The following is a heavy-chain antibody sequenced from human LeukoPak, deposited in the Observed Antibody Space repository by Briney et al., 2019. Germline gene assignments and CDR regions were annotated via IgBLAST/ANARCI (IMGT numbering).Heavy chain of an antibody. J-gene: IGHJ4*02. CDR1: GYTFTSYG. V-gene: IGHV1-18*01. CDR3: ARDLLKIAVAGKGFDY. D-gene: IGHD6-19*01. CDR2: ISAYNGNT. Sequence: ASVKVSCKASGYTFTSYGISWVGQAPGQGLEWMGWISAYNGNTNYAQKLQGRVTMTTDTSTSTAYMELRSLRSDDTAVYYCARDLLKIAVAGKGFDYWGQGTLVTVSS.